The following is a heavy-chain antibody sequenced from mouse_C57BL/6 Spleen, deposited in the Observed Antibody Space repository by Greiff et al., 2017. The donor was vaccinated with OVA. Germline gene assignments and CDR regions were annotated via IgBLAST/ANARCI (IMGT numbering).Heavy chain of an antibody. V-gene: IGHV1-59*01. D-gene: IGHD1-1*01. CDR3: ARGGYGSSYKDYFDY. CDR2: IDPSDSYT. Sequence: VKLQQPGAELVRPGTSVKLSCKASGYTFTSYWMHWVKQRPGQGLEWIGVIDPSDSYTNYNQKFKGKATLTVDTSSSTAYMQLSSLTSEDSAVHYCARGGYGSSYKDYFDYWGQGTTLTVSS. CDR1: GYTFTSYW. J-gene: IGHJ2*01.